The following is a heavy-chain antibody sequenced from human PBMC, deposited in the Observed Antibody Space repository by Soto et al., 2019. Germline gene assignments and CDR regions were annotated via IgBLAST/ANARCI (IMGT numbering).Heavy chain of an antibody. V-gene: IGHV3-30-3*01. CDR2: MSFDGNSK. Sequence: QVQLVESGGGVVQPGTSLRLSCAASGFAISSYSMHWDRQAPGKGLEWVAAMSFDGNSKYFADSVKGRFMISRDTSKNTWSLEMESLGAEDSALYHCTRGRSVIANDDFEYWGQGTQVTVSS. CDR1: GFAISSYS. CDR3: TRGRSVIANDDFEY. J-gene: IGHJ4*02. D-gene: IGHD2-21*01.